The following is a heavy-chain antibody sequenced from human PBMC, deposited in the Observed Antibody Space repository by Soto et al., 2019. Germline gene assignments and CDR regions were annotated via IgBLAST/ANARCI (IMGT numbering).Heavy chain of an antibody. J-gene: IGHJ4*02. Sequence: EVQLVESGGGLVQPGGFLRLSCVASGFTFSGDWMHWVRQAAGKGLVWVSRINMDGTSTNYADSVKGRFTISRDNAKNTLYLQMNSLRVDDTAVYYCARGPRGLYHHDYWGQGALVTVS. CDR1: GFTFSGDW. CDR2: INMDGTST. V-gene: IGHV3-74*01. CDR3: ARGPRGLYHHDY. D-gene: IGHD2-8*02.